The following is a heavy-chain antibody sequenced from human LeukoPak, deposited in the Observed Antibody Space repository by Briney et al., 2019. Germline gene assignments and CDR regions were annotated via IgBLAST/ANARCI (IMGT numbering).Heavy chain of an antibody. CDR2: ISSSSTYI. V-gene: IGHV3-21*01. CDR1: GFTFSSYI. CDR3: ARTPYNWNDGPGDY. D-gene: IGHD1-20*01. J-gene: IGHJ4*02. Sequence: GGSLRLSCAASGFTFSSYIMNCVHKAPGKGLEWVSSISSSSTYIYYADSMKGRFTISRDNAKNSLYLQMNSLRAEDTAVYYCARTPYNWNDGPGDYWGQGTLVTVSS.